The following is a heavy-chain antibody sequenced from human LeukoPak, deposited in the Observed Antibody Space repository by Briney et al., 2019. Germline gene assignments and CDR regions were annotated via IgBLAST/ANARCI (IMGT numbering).Heavy chain of an antibody. J-gene: IGHJ4*02. Sequence: SETLSLTCTVSGGSISSGGYYWSWIRQHPGKGLEWIGYIYYSGSTYYNPSLKSRVTISVDTSKNQFSLKLSSVTAADTAVYYCARAEAAAGTEDHWGQGTLVTVSS. CDR2: IYYSGST. CDR3: ARAEAAAGTEDH. CDR1: GGSISSGGYY. V-gene: IGHV4-31*03. D-gene: IGHD6-13*01.